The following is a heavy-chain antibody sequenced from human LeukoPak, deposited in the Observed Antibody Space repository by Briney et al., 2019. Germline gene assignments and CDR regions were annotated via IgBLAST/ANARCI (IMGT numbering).Heavy chain of an antibody. J-gene: IGHJ6*02. CDR2: VNPNTGGT. CDR3: ARVGPPDASGMDV. D-gene: IGHD2-2*01. CDR1: GYTFTTYY. Sequence: ASVKVSCKAFGYTFTTYYIHWVRQAPGQGLEWMGRVNPNTGGTNYAQNFQGRVTMTRDTSINTAYMELSSVTSADTAVYYCARVGPPDASGMDVWGPGTTVTVS. V-gene: IGHV1-2*06.